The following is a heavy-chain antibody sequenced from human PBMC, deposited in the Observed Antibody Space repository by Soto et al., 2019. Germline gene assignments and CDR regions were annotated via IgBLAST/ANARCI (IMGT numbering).Heavy chain of an antibody. CDR3: ARHGHYDYIWGSYRPNWFDP. D-gene: IGHD3-16*02. J-gene: IGHJ5*02. Sequence: QVQLQESGPGLVKPSETLSLTCTVSGGSISSYYWSWIRQPPGKGLEWIGYIYYSGGTNYNPSLKSRVTISVDTSKNQFSLKLSSVTAADTAVYYCARHGHYDYIWGSYRPNWFDPWGQGTLVTVSS. CDR1: GGSISSYY. CDR2: IYYSGGT. V-gene: IGHV4-59*08.